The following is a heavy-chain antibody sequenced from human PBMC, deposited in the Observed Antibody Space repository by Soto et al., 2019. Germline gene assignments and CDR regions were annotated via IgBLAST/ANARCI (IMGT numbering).Heavy chain of an antibody. J-gene: IGHJ6*02. CDR3: AKDIGQYSSSWYYYYYYGMDV. CDR2: ISWNSGSI. V-gene: IGHV3-9*01. CDR1: GFTFDDYA. D-gene: IGHD6-13*01. Sequence: PGGSLRLSCAASGFTFDDYAMHWVRQAPGKGLEWVSGISWNSGSIGYADSVKGRFAISRDNAKNSLYLQMNSLRAEDTALYYCAKDIGQYSSSWYYYYYYGMDVWGQGTTVTVSS.